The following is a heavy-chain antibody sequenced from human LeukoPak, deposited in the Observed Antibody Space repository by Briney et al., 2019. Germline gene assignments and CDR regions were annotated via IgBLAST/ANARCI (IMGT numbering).Heavy chain of an antibody. Sequence: KPSETLSLTCTVSGGSISSYYWNWIRQPPGKGLEWIGYIYYSGTTNYNPSLKSRVTISVDTSKNQFSLKLSSVTAADTAVYYCAISVVVTAIPVPDPPYYFDYWGQGTLVTVSS. V-gene: IGHV4-59*08. CDR3: AISVVVTAIPVPDPPYYFDY. J-gene: IGHJ4*02. CDR1: GGSISSYY. CDR2: IYYSGTT. D-gene: IGHD2-21*02.